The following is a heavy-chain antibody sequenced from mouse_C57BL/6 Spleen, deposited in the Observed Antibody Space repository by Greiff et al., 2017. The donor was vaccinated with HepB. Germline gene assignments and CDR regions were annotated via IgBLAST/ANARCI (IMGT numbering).Heavy chain of an antibody. CDR1: GYTFTSYW. J-gene: IGHJ4*01. CDR2: IHPNSGST. D-gene: IGHD1-1*01. V-gene: IGHV1-64*01. Sequence: VQLQQPGAELVKPGASVKLSCKASGYTFTSYWMHWVKQRPGQGLEWIGMIHPNSGSTNYNEKFKSKATLTVDKSSSTAYMQLSSLTSEDSAVYYCARFITTVVATDYYAMDYGGQGTSVTVSS. CDR3: ARFITTVVATDYYAMDY.